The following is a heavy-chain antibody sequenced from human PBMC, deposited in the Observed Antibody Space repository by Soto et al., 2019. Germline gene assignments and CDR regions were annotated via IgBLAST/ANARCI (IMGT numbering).Heavy chain of an antibody. CDR3: AKDIAGITIFGVVTPYYYYGMDV. CDR1: GFTFSSYG. CDR2: ISYEGSNK. J-gene: IGHJ6*02. V-gene: IGHV3-30*18. D-gene: IGHD3-3*01. Sequence: GGSLRLSCAASGFTFSSYGMHWVRQAPGKGLEWVAVISYEGSNKYYADSVKCRFTISRDNSKNTLYLQMNSLRAEDTAVYYCAKDIAGITIFGVVTPYYYYGMDVWGQGTTVTVSS.